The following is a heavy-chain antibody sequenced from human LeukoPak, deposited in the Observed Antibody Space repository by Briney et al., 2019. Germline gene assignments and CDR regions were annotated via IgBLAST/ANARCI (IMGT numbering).Heavy chain of an antibody. CDR1: GYTFSDYW. D-gene: IGHD6-19*01. J-gene: IGHJ4*02. CDR3: ASSIAVTDFDY. CDR2: IYPGDSDT. Sequence: GESLKISGKGFGYTFSDYWIGWVRQMPGKGLEWMGIIYPGDSDTRYSPSFQGQVTISADKSISTAYLQWSSLKASDTAMYYCASSIAVTDFDYWGQGTLVTVSS. V-gene: IGHV5-51*01.